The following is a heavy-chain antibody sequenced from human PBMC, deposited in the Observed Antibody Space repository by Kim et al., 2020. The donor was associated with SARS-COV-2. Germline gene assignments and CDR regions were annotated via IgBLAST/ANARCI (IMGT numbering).Heavy chain of an antibody. CDR3: ARRWNYGAYFDL. D-gene: IGHD3-16*01. Sequence: SETLSLTCTGSGGSINVFFWSWIRQPPGKGLEWIGYIHSSGYTHYNPSLSSRVSLSVDTSKNRISFNLTSVTAADTAMYFCARRWNYGAYFDLWGQGT. CDR1: GGSINVFF. V-gene: IGHV4-59*08. CDR2: IHSSGYT. J-gene: IGHJ4*02.